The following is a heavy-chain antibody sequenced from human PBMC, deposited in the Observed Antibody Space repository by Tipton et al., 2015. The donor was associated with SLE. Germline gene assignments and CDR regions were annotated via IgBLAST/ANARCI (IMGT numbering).Heavy chain of an antibody. Sequence: SLRLSCAASGFTFSSFEMNWVRQVPGKGLEWVSYISSRGTSIHYADSVKGRFTISRDNAKNSLYLQMSSLRAEDTAVYYCAVVDFWSNDYKSYYYGMDVWGQGTTV. CDR1: GFTFSSFE. J-gene: IGHJ6*02. CDR3: AVVDFWSNDYKSYYYGMDV. V-gene: IGHV3-48*03. D-gene: IGHD3-3*01. CDR2: ISSRGTSI.